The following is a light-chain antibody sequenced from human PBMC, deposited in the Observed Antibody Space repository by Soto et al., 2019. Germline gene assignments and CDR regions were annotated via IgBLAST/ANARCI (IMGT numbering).Light chain of an antibody. CDR1: QTLLHSNGYNY. J-gene: IGKJ5*01. Sequence: DIVMTQSPLFLPVTPGEPASISCRSSQTLLHSNGYNYLDWYLQKPGQSPHXLIYLGSTRASGVPDRFSGSGSGTDCTLKISRVEAEDFGVYYCMQALQTPITFGQGTRLEIK. CDR2: LGS. V-gene: IGKV2-28*01. CDR3: MQALQTPIT.